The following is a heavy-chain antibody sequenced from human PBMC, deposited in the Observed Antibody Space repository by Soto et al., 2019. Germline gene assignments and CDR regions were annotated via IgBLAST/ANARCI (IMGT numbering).Heavy chain of an antibody. CDR1: GGSLSGATYS. Sequence: SETLTLTCGDSGGSLSGATYSWNWIRQPPGKGLEWIGYIFPSGTTYYNPSLKSRVTISIDVSKNQFSLSLRSLTAADTAVYYCARRREFDYWSQGTLVTVSS. CDR2: IFPSGTT. CDR3: ARRREFDY. J-gene: IGHJ4*02. V-gene: IGHV4-30-2*01.